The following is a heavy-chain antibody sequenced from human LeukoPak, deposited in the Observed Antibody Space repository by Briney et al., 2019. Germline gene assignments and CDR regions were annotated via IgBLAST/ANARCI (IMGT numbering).Heavy chain of an antibody. J-gene: IGHJ6*03. CDR2: INHSGST. Sequence: TPSETLSLTCAVYGGSFSGYYWSWIRQPPGKGLEWIGEINHSGSTNYNPSPKSRVTISVDTSKNQCSLKLGSVTAADTAVYYCARHSYPGPYYYYYMDVWGKGTTVTVSS. CDR1: GGSFSGYY. D-gene: IGHD2-15*01. CDR3: ARHSYPGPYYYYYMDV. V-gene: IGHV4-34*01.